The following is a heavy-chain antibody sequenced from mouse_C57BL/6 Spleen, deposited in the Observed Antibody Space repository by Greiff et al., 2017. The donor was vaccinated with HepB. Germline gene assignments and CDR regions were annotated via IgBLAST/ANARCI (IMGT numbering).Heavy chain of an antibody. CDR2: IDPEDGDT. CDR3: TTSWYYGSSPFDY. CDR1: GFNIKDYY. J-gene: IGHJ2*01. D-gene: IGHD1-1*01. Sequence: VQLQQSGAELVRPGASVKLSCTASGFNIKDYYMHWVKQRPEQGLEWIGRIDPEDGDTEYAPKFQGKATMTADTSSNTAYLQLSSLTSEDTAVYYCTTSWYYGSSPFDYWGQGTTLTVSS. V-gene: IGHV14-1*01.